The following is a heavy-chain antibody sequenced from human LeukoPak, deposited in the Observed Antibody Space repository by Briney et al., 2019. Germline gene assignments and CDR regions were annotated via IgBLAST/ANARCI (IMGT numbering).Heavy chain of an antibody. CDR2: ISSSSSYI. J-gene: IGHJ6*02. D-gene: IGHD3-3*01. CDR3: ARVMYDFWSGYYSYYYYGMDV. Sequence: GGSLRLSCAASGFTFSSYSMNWVRQAPGKGLEWVSSISSSSSYIYYADSVKGRFTISRDNAKNSLYLQMNSLRAEDTAVYYCARVMYDFWSGYYSYYYYGMDVWGQGTTVTVSS. CDR1: GFTFSSYS. V-gene: IGHV3-21*01.